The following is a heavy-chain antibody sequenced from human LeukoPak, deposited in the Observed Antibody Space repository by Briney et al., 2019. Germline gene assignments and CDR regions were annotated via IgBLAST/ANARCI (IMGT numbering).Heavy chain of an antibody. J-gene: IGHJ6*02. D-gene: IGHD5-12*01. Sequence: SETLSLTCAVYGGSFSGYYWSWIRQPPGKGLEWIGEINHSGSTDYNPSLKSRVTISVDTSKNQFSLKLSSVTAADTAVYYCARGRYSGYDTLSLMGYYGMDVSGQGTTVTVSS. CDR3: ARGRYSGYDTLSLMGYYGMDV. CDR1: GGSFSGYY. CDR2: INHSGST. V-gene: IGHV4-34*01.